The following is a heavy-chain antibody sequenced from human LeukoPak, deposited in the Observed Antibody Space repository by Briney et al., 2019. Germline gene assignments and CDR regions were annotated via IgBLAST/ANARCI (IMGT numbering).Heavy chain of an antibody. Sequence: SETLSLACSVSGASISSYYWSWIRQPPGKGLEWIGYIHNSGNTNYNPSLKRRVTISVDTPKKEPSLKLTSVTAADTAVYYCASQYDFWSFDPWGQGTLVTVSS. CDR1: GASISSYY. CDR3: ASQYDFWSFDP. D-gene: IGHD3-3*01. V-gene: IGHV4-59*08. CDR2: IHNSGNT. J-gene: IGHJ5*02.